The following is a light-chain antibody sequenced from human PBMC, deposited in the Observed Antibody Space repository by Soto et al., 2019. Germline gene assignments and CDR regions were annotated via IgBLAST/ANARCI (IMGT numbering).Light chain of an antibody. CDR2: EAS. CDR3: LQHNSYPWT. CDR1: QSISSW. V-gene: IGKV1-5*01. Sequence: IPMTQSPSTLSASVGDRVSIPCRASQSISSWLAWYQQKPGKAPKLLIYEASSLQSGVPSRFSGSGSGTEFTLTISSLQAEDFATYYCLQHNSYPWTFGQGTKVDI. J-gene: IGKJ1*01.